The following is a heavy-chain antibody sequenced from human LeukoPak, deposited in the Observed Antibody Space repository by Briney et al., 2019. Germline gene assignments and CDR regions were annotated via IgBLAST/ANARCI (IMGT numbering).Heavy chain of an antibody. CDR3: ARGSPHYDYVWGSYRPYYFDY. D-gene: IGHD3-16*02. Sequence: PSETLSLTCAVYGGSFSGYYWSWIRQPPGKGLEWIGEINHSGSTNYNPSLKSRVTISVDTSKNQFSLKLSSVTAADTAVYYCARGSPHYDYVWGSYRPYYFDYWGQGTLVTVSS. CDR1: GGSFSGYY. CDR2: INHSGST. J-gene: IGHJ4*02. V-gene: IGHV4-34*01.